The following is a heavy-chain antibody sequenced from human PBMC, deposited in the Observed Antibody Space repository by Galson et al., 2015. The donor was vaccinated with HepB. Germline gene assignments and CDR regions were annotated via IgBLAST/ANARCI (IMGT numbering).Heavy chain of an antibody. CDR2: ISYDGSNK. CDR1: GFTFSSYG. CDR3: AKDVRAVAGYYFDY. J-gene: IGHJ4*02. Sequence: SLRLSCAASGFTFSSYGMHWVRQAPGKGLEWVAVISYDGSNKYYADSVKGRFTISRDNSKNTLYLQMNSLRAEDTAVYYCAKDVRAVAGYYFDYWGQGTLVTVSS. D-gene: IGHD6-19*01. V-gene: IGHV3-30*18.